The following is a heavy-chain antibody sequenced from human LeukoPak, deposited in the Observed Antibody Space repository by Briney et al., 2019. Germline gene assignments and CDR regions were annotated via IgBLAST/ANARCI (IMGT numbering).Heavy chain of an antibody. CDR1: GGSFSGYY. Sequence: SETLSLTCAVYGGSFSGYYWSWIRQPPGKGLEWIGEINHSGSTNYNPSLESRVTIPVDTSKNQFSLKLSSVTAADTAVYYCATSLGMAVPSFVYWGQGTLVTVSS. D-gene: IGHD5-24*01. J-gene: IGHJ4*02. CDR2: INHSGST. CDR3: ATSLGMAVPSFVY. V-gene: IGHV4-34*01.